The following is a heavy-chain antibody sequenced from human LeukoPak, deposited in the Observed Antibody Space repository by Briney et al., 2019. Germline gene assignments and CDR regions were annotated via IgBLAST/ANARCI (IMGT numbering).Heavy chain of an antibody. D-gene: IGHD3-10*01. J-gene: IGHJ4*02. CDR2: INSDGSRA. CDR3: ARNAGYYYDSGSYYPFDY. Sequence: PGGSLRLSCAASGFTFSHYWMHWVRQAPGKGLVWVSGINSDGSRANYADSVKGRFTISRDNALYLQMNSLRAEDTAVYYCARNAGYYYDSGSYYPFDYWGQGTLVTVSS. V-gene: IGHV3-74*01. CDR1: GFTFSHYW.